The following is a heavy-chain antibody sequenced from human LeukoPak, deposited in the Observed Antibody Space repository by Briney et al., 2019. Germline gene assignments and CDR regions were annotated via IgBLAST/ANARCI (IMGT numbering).Heavy chain of an antibody. CDR1: GFTFSSYA. CDR2: ISGSGGST. D-gene: IGHD2-2*02. Sequence: PGGSLRLSCAASGFTFSSYAMSWVRQAPGKGLEWVSAISGSGGSTYYADSVKGRFTISRDNSKNTLYLQMNSLRAEDTAVYYCAGDYQLPYQGYVDYWGQGTLVTVSS. CDR3: AGDYQLPYQGYVDY. J-gene: IGHJ4*02. V-gene: IGHV3-23*01.